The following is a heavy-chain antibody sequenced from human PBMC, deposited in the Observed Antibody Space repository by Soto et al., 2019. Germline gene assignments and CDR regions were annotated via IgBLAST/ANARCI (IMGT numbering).Heavy chain of an antibody. D-gene: IGHD3-3*01. CDR1: GFTFSSYG. CDR3: ARGGCERLPNHEFDY. Sequence: QVQLVESGGGVVQPGRSLRLSCAASGFTFSSYGMHWVRQAPGKGLEWVAVIWYDGSNKYYADSVKGRFTISRDNSKNTMSLIVYILRAEDPAVYYCARGGCERLPNHEFDYWGQGTLVTVSS. J-gene: IGHJ4*02. CDR2: IWYDGSNK. V-gene: IGHV3-33*01.